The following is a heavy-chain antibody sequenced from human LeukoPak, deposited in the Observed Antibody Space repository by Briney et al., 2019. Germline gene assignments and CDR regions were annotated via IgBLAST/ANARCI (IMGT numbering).Heavy chain of an antibody. V-gene: IGHV1-18*04. D-gene: IGHD3-16*01. Sequence: ASVKVSCKAAGYTFTNYGVTWVRQAPGQGLEWVEWISAHNGNTNYVQKLQDRVTMTTDTSTTTAYLELRNLRSDDTAVYYCARDSASTSFPPAYDYWGQGTVVAVSS. CDR3: ARDSASTSFPPAYDY. CDR1: GYTFTNYG. J-gene: IGHJ4*02. CDR2: ISAHNGNT.